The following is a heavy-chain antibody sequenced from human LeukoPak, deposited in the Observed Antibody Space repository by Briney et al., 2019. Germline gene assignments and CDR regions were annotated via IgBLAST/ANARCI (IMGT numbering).Heavy chain of an antibody. D-gene: IGHD3-10*02. V-gene: IGHV3-7*01. CDR3: AELGITMIGGV. CDR1: GFTFSSYE. J-gene: IGHJ6*04. Sequence: GGSLRLSCAASGFTFSSYEMNWVRQAPGKGLEWVANIKKDGIEKYYVDSVKGRFTISRDNAKNSLYLQMNSLRAEDTAVYYCAELGITMIGGVWGKGTTVTISS. CDR2: IKKDGIEK.